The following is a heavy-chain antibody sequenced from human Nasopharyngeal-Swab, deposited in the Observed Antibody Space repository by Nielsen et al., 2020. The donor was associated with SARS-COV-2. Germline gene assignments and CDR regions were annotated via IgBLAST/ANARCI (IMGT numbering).Heavy chain of an antibody. V-gene: IGHV1-3*01. CDR3: ARGLGYSSSWGLDY. J-gene: IGHJ4*02. CDR2: INAGNGNT. D-gene: IGHD6-13*01. Sequence: ASVKVSCKASGYTFTSYTMHWVRQAPGQRLEWMGWINAGNGNTKYSQKFQGRVTITRNTSISTAYMELSSLRSEDTAVYYCARGLGYSSSWGLDYWGQGTLVTVSS. CDR1: GYTFTSYT.